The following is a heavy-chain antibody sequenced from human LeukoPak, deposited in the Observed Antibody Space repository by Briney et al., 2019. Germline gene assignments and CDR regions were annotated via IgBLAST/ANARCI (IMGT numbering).Heavy chain of an antibody. Sequence: SGGSLRLSCAASGFTFSSYAMHWVRQAPGKGLEWVAVISYDGSNKYYADSVKGRCTISRDNSKNTLYLQMNSLRAEDTAVYYCARDRFRGSGSYYPGGSYYYYGMDVWGQGTTVTVSS. CDR3: ARDRFRGSGSYYPGGSYYYYGMDV. V-gene: IGHV3-30*04. CDR2: ISYDGSNK. D-gene: IGHD3-10*01. CDR1: GFTFSSYA. J-gene: IGHJ6*02.